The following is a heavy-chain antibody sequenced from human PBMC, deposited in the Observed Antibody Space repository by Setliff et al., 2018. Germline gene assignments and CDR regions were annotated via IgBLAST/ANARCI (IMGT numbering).Heavy chain of an antibody. CDR2: IYSSGTT. CDR3: ARMAVRVASRPSSPLDYYYYMDL. V-gene: IGHV4-39*01. J-gene: IGHJ6*03. D-gene: IGHD6-6*01. Sequence: SETLSLTCTVSGGSFRGNAIFWGWIRQPPGKGLEWIGSIYSSGTTYYNPSLESRITMSVDTSKSQFSLTLRSLTAADTAVYYCARMAVRVASRPSSPLDYYYYMDLWGKGATVTVSS. CDR1: GGSFRGNAIF.